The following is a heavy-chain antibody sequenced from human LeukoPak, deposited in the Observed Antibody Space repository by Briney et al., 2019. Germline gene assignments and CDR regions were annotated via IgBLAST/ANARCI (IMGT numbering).Heavy chain of an antibody. J-gene: IGHJ4*02. CDR2: ITDSGGST. CDR1: GFSFSNYA. V-gene: IGHV3-23*01. D-gene: IGHD6-13*01. CDR3: EKSNTAAGTYGDY. Sequence: GGSLRLSCAASGFSFSNYAMTWVRLAPGKGLEWVSGITDSGGSTYYADSVKGRFTISRDNSKNTLYLQMNSLRAEDTATYYCEKSNTAAGTYGDYWGQGTPVTVSS.